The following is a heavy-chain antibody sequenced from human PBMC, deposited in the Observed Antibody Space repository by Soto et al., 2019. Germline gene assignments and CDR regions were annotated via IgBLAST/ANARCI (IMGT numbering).Heavy chain of an antibody. J-gene: IGHJ5*02. CDR3: ARLALSP. CDR1: GFSVSNYY. CDR2: IHNDGGS. V-gene: IGHV3-53*01. Sequence: EVQLVDSGGGLIQPGGSLRLSCAASGFSVSNYYMSWVRQAPGKGLEWVSVIHNDGGSYYADSVEGRFTISRDNSKNTLYLQMSSLRVEDTAVYYCARLALSPWGQGILVTVSA.